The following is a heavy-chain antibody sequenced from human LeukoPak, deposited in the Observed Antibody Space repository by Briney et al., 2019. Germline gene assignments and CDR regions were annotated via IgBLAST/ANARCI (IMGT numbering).Heavy chain of an antibody. D-gene: IGHD5-18*01. V-gene: IGHV1-69*13. CDR1: GGTFNNYA. Sequence: SVKVSCKASGGTFNNYAINWVRQAPGQGLEWMGGIIPIFGSSNNAQKFQGRVTITADESTTTAYMELSSLRSEDTAVYYCARVTHTELSTWFDPWGQGTLVTVSS. J-gene: IGHJ5*02. CDR3: ARVTHTELSTWFDP. CDR2: IIPIFGSS.